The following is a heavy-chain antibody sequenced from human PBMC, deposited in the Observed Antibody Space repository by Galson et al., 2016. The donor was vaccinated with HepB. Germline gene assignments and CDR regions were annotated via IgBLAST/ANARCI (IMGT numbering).Heavy chain of an antibody. CDR2: INPSGGGT. D-gene: IGHD4-17*01. CDR1: RYTFTTYW. Sequence: SVKVPCKASRYTFTTYWMHWVRQAPGQGLEWVGVINPSGGGTSYAQKFQGRVSMTSDTSTSTVYMQMISLRSEDTAVYYCARPFYGEYYYFDYWGQGALVIVSS. CDR3: ARPFYGEYYYFDY. J-gene: IGHJ4*02. V-gene: IGHV1-46*01.